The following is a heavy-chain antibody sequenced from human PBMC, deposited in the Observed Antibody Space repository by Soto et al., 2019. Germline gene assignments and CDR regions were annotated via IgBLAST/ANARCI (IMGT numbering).Heavy chain of an antibody. CDR3: ARDSWGLAVPDYHYYAMYV. V-gene: IGHV1-18*04. CDR1: GYTFTSYG. J-gene: IGHJ6*02. CDR2: ISVYSGST. D-gene: IGHD6-19*01. Sequence: QVQLVQSGAEVKKPGASVRVSCEASGYTFTSYGISWVRQAPGQGLEWMGWISVYSGSTNYAQKLQGRVTITTDRSTRAVYMELRSLRSDDTAVYYCARDSWGLAVPDYHYYAMYVWGQGTTVTVS.